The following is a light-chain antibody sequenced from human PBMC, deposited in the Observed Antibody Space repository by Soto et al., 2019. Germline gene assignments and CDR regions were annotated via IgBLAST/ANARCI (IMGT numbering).Light chain of an antibody. CDR3: QQYNYWPPEST. CDR1: QSLSIN. CDR2: GAA. V-gene: IGKV3-15*01. Sequence: EVVMTQSQASLSVSPGARAPLSGRARQSLSINSAWHQPTPRQAPTLLVIGAATRAAGGPARFRGSGSGTEFTLTVSSLQSEDFAVYYCQQYNYWPPESTFGQGTRLEI. J-gene: IGKJ5*01.